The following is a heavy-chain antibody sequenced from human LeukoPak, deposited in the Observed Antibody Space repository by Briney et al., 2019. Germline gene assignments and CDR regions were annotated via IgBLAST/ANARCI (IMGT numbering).Heavy chain of an antibody. CDR2: IWSDGSKK. CDR3: ARDDDTSSHYSRFDY. D-gene: IGHD3-22*01. V-gene: IGHV3-33*01. CDR1: GFTFNYYG. Sequence: GGSLRLSCAASGFTFNYYGMHWVRQAPGKGLEWVAVIWSDGSKKYYAGSAKGRFTVSRDDSKSTLYLQMNSLRVEDTALYFCARDDDTSSHYSRFDYWGQGTLVTVSS. J-gene: IGHJ4*02.